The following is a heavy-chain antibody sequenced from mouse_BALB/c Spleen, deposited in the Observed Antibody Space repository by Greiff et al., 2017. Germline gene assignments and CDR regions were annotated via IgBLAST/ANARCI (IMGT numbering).Heavy chain of an antibody. CDR3: ARDDYDY. Sequence: EVMLVESGGGLVQPGGSLKLSCAASGFTFSSYGMSWVRQTPDKRLELVATINSNGGSTYYPDSVKGRFTISRDNAKNTLYLQMSSLKSEDTAMYYCARDDYDYWGQGTTLTVSS. CDR2: INSNGGST. V-gene: IGHV5-6-3*01. J-gene: IGHJ2*01. CDR1: GFTFSSYG. D-gene: IGHD2-4*01.